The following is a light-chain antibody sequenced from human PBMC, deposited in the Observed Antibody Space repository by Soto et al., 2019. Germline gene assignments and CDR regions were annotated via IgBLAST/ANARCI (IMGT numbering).Light chain of an antibody. CDR1: QSINTF. Sequence: DIQMTQSPSSLSASVGDRVTITCRASQSINTFLNWYHQKPGKAPGLLIYSTSNLQTGVPSRFGGTGSGTDFTLTIRSLQPEDLESYYCQQSYSTPYTFGQGTKLEI. V-gene: IGKV1-39*01. J-gene: IGKJ2*01. CDR3: QQSYSTPYT. CDR2: STS.